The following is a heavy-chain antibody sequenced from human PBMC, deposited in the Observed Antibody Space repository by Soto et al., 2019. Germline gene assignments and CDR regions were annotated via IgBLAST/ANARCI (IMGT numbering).Heavy chain of an antibody. CDR2: ISWDGGST. CDR1: GFTFDDYT. Sequence: GGSLRLSCAASGFTFDDYTMHWVRQAPGKGLEWVSLISWDGGSTYYADSVKGRFTISRDNSKNSLYLQMNSLRTEDTALYYCAKDGDFWSGYYSGVAVDYWGQGTLVTVSS. J-gene: IGHJ4*02. CDR3: AKDGDFWSGYYSGVAVDY. V-gene: IGHV3-43*01. D-gene: IGHD3-3*01.